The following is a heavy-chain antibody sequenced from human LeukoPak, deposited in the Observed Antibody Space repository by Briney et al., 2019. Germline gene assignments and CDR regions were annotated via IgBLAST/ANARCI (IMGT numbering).Heavy chain of an antibody. J-gene: IGHJ5*02. CDR1: GGSVGSGSYY. CDR2: ILYSDIT. CDR3: AAMAVNWFDP. D-gene: IGHD5-18*01. V-gene: IGHV4-61*01. Sequence: SETLSLTCTVSGGSVGSGSYYWSWIRQSPGKGLEWIGYILYSDITNYNPSLKSRVTMSVDTSKNQFSLRLTSVTAADTAVNYCAAMAVNWFDPWGQGTLVIVSS.